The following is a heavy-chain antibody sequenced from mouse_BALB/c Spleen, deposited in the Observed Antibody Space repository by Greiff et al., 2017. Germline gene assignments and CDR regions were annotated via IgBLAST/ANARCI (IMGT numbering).Heavy chain of an antibody. Sequence: EVMLVESGGGLVQPGGSLRLSCATSGFTFTDYYMSWVRQPPGKALEWLGFIRNKANGYTTEYSASVKGRFTISRDNSQSILYLQMNTLRAEDSATYYCARVQGYYYAMDYWGQGTSVTVSS. CDR3: ARVQGYYYAMDY. CDR2: IRNKANGYTT. V-gene: IGHV7-3*02. CDR1: GFTFTDYY. J-gene: IGHJ4*01.